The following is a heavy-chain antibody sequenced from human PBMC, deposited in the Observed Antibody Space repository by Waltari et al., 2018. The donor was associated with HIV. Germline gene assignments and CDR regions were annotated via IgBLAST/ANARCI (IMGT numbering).Heavy chain of an antibody. Sequence: QVQLQESGPGLVKPSETLSLTCTVSGGSISSYYWSWIRQPPGKGLEWIGYIYYSGSTNYNPSRKSRVTISVDTSKNQFSLKLSSVTAADTAVYYCARGVIAAAASYYFDYWGQGTLVTVSS. V-gene: IGHV4-59*01. CDR2: IYYSGST. CDR1: GGSISSYY. CDR3: ARGVIAAAASYYFDY. J-gene: IGHJ4*02. D-gene: IGHD6-13*01.